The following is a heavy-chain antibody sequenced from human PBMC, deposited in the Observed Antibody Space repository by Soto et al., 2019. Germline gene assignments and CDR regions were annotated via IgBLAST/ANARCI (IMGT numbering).Heavy chain of an antibody. CDR3: ARGGVSTRTFDY. J-gene: IGHJ4*02. CDR1: GYNFAGYW. V-gene: IGHV5-51*01. Sequence: GESLKISCKGSGYNFAGYWIAWVRQMPGKGLELMGIVYPSDSDTRYRPSFQGQVTISADKSISSAYLQWSSLRASDTAMYYCARGGVSTRTFDYWGQGTPVTVSS. CDR2: VYPSDSDT. D-gene: IGHD3-3*01.